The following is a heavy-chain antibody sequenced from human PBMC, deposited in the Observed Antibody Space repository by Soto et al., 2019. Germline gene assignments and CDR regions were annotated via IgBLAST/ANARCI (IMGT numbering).Heavy chain of an antibody. CDR1: GFTFSSYA. V-gene: IGHV3-23*01. Sequence: GGSLRLSCAASGFTFSSYAMSWVRQAPGKGLEWVSAISGSGGSTYYADSVKGRFTISRDNSKNTLYLQMNSLRAEDTAVYYCAANSGYDNYYFDYWGQGTLVTVSS. D-gene: IGHD5-12*01. CDR3: AANSGYDNYYFDY. CDR2: ISGSGGST. J-gene: IGHJ4*02.